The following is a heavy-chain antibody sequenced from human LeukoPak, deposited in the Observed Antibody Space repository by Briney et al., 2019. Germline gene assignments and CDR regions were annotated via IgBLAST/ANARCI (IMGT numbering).Heavy chain of an antibody. D-gene: IGHD1-1*01. V-gene: IGHV5-51*01. CDR3: ARHVTGTTLNWFDP. J-gene: IGHJ5*02. CDR2: IYPGDSYT. Sequence: GESLKISCKGSGYSFTSYLIGWVRQMPGKGLEWIGIIYPGDSYTRYSPSFQGQVTISAGKSISTAYLQWSSLKASDTAMYYCARHVTGTTLNWFDPWGQGTLVTVSS. CDR1: GYSFTSYL.